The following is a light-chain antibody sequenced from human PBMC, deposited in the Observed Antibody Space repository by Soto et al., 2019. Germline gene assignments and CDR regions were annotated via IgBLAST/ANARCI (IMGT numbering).Light chain of an antibody. CDR1: QDISNY. CDR2: DVS. Sequence: IQMTQSPSSLSASVGDRVTITCQASQDISNYLNWYQQKPGKAPKLLIYDVSSLESGVPSRFSGSGSGTEFTLTITSLQPDDFATYYCQQYNSYSRTFGQGTKVDIK. V-gene: IGKV1-5*01. CDR3: QQYNSYSRT. J-gene: IGKJ1*01.